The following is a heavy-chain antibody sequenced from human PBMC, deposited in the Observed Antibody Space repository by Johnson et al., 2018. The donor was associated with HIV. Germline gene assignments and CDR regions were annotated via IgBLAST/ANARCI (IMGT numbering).Heavy chain of an antibody. V-gene: IGHV3-13*01. CDR1: GFTFSSYD. Sequence: VQLVESGGGVVQPGGSLRLSCAASGFTFSSYDMHWVSQATGKGLEWVSAIGTAGDTYYPGSVKGRFTISRENAKNSLYLQMNSLRAGDTAVYYCAREAQTHAFDIWGQGTMVTVSS. D-gene: IGHD4-23*01. CDR2: IGTAGDT. CDR3: AREAQTHAFDI. J-gene: IGHJ3*02.